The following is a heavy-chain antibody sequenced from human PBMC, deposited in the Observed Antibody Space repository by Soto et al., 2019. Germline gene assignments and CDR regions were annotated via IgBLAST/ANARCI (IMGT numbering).Heavy chain of an antibody. D-gene: IGHD4-17*01. J-gene: IGHJ4*02. CDR2: IYYSGST. CDR3: ARDHHGDYDY. V-gene: IGHV4-31*03. CDR1: GGSIGSGGYY. Sequence: SETLSLTCTVSGGSIGSGGYYWSWIRQHPGKGLEWIGYIYYSGSTYYNPSLKSRVTISVDTSKNQFSLKLSSVTAADTAVYYCARDHHGDYDYWGQGTLVTVSS.